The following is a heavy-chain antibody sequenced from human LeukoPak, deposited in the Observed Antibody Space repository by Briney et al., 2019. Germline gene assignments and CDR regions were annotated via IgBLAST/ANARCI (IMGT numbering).Heavy chain of an antibody. Sequence: PGRSLRLSCAASGFAFSLYGMHWVRQAPGKGLEWVAVISYDGSNKYYADSVKGRFTISRDNSKNTLYLQMNSLRAEDTAVYYCARASALPWGRYYDFWSGYVYFDLWGRGTLVTVSS. CDR3: ARASALPWGRYYDFWSGYVYFDL. CDR2: ISYDGSNK. V-gene: IGHV3-30*03. D-gene: IGHD3-3*01. J-gene: IGHJ2*01. CDR1: GFAFSLYG.